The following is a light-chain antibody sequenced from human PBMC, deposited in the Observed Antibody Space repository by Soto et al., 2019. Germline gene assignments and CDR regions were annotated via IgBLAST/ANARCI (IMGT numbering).Light chain of an antibody. CDR3: QQYNNWPRT. Sequence: EIVMTQSPATLSVSPGERATLSCRASQSVSSNLAWYQQKPGQAPRLLIYGASTRATGIPARFSGSGSGTEFTLTISSLQSEDFAVYYCQQYNNWPRTFGQGTKLHI. V-gene: IGKV3-15*01. CDR2: GAS. J-gene: IGKJ1*01. CDR1: QSVSSN.